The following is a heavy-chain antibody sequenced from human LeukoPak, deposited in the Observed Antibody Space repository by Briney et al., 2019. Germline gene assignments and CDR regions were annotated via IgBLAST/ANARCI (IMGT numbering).Heavy chain of an antibody. V-gene: IGHV1-8*01. CDR2: MNPNSGNT. CDR3: ARGTGHDSSGYYYLYNWFDP. J-gene: IGHJ5*02. D-gene: IGHD3-22*01. CDR1: GYTFTSYD. Sequence: ASVKVSCKASGYTFTSYDINWVRQATGQGLKWMGWMNPNSGNTGYAQKFQGRVTMTRNTSISTAYMELSSLRSEDTAVYYCARGTGHDSSGYYYLYNWFDPWGQGTLVTVSS.